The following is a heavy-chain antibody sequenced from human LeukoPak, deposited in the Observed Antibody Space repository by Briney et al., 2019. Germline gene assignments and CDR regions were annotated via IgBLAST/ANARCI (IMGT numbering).Heavy chain of an antibody. CDR1: GFTFSSYS. V-gene: IGHV3-21*01. J-gene: IGHJ4*02. CDR3: ARVTADSGSYYDPSPGPFDY. Sequence: GGSLRLSCAASGFTFSSYSMNWVRQALGKGLEWVSSISSSSSYIYYADSVKGRFTISRDNAKNSLYLQMNSLRAEDTAVYYCARVTADSGSYYDPSPGPFDYWGQGTLVTVSS. D-gene: IGHD1-26*01. CDR2: ISSSSSYI.